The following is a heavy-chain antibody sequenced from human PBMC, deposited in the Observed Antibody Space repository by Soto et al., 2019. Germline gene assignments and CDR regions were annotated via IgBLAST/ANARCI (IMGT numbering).Heavy chain of an antibody. V-gene: IGHV3-21*01. Sequence: PGGSLRLSCASSGFTFSLYAMTLVRHTPGKGLEWFSSISSSSSYIYYADSVKGRFTISRDNAKNSLYLQMNSLRAEDTAVYYCARDKDCSSTSCYVGLNWFDPWGQGTLVTVSS. CDR1: GFTFSLYA. J-gene: IGHJ5*02. D-gene: IGHD2-2*01. CDR2: ISSSSSYI. CDR3: ARDKDCSSTSCYVGLNWFDP.